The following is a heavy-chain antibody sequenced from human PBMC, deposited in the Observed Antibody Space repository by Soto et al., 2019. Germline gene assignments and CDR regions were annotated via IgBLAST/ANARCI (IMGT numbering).Heavy chain of an antibody. V-gene: IGHV3-21*01. CDR2: ISSSSSYI. Sequence: PGGSLRLSCAASGFTFSSYSMNWVRQAPGKGLEWVSSISSSSSYIYYADSVKGRFTISRDNAKNSLYLQMNSLRAEVTAVYYCARVGGYYYDSSGYYFLYGYFGYWGQGTLVTVSS. D-gene: IGHD3-22*01. CDR1: GFTFSSYS. J-gene: IGHJ4*02. CDR3: ARVGGYYYDSSGYYFLYGYFGY.